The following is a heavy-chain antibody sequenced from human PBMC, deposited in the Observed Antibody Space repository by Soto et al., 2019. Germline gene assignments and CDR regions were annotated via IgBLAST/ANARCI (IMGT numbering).Heavy chain of an antibody. CDR1: GGSISSYY. Sequence: LSLPCTVSGGSISSYYCSWIRQAAGKGLEWIGRIDTSGTTNYNPSLRSRVTMSVDASKNQFSLNLSSVTAADTAVYFCARGPRGYVYYHGMDVWGQGTTVTVSS. D-gene: IGHD3-16*01. CDR2: IDTSGTT. CDR3: ARGPRGYVYYHGMDV. J-gene: IGHJ6*02. V-gene: IGHV4-4*07.